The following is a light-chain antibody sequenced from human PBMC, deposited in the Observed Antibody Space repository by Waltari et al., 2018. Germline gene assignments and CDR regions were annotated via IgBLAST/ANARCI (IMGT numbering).Light chain of an antibody. J-gene: IGKJ1*01. CDR1: QSILYSSNNKNY. Sequence: DIVMTQSPDSLAVSLGERATINCKSSQSILYSSNNKNYLAWYQQKPGQPPKLLIYWAATRESGVPDRFGGSGSGTYFTLTISSLQAEDVAVYYCQQYYSILRTFGQGTKVEIK. V-gene: IGKV4-1*01. CDR2: WAA. CDR3: QQYYSILRT.